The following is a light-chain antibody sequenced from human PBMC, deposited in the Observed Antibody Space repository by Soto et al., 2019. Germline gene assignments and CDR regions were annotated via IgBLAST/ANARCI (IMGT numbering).Light chain of an antibody. Sequence: DIQMTQSPSSLSASVGDTVTLTCRASQSADHYLNWYQQKPGKAPSLLICAASTLESGVPSRFSASGSGTDFTLTISSLQPEDFATYYCRQDLGPPRTFVPGTKVDIK. CDR3: RQDLGPPRT. CDR1: QSADHY. CDR2: AAS. V-gene: IGKV1-39*01. J-gene: IGKJ3*01.